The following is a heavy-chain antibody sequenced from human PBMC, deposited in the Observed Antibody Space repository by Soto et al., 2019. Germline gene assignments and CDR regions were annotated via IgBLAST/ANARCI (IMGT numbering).Heavy chain of an antibody. CDR2: IYYSGST. D-gene: IGHD2-15*01. Sequence: NPSETLSLTCTVSGGSISSGGYYWSWIRQHPGKGLEWIGYIYYSGSTYYNPSLKSRVTISVDTSKNQFSLKLSSVTAADTAVYYCARAEVAAITYFDYWGQGTLVTVSS. V-gene: IGHV4-31*03. CDR1: GGSISSGGYY. J-gene: IGHJ4*02. CDR3: ARAEVAAITYFDY.